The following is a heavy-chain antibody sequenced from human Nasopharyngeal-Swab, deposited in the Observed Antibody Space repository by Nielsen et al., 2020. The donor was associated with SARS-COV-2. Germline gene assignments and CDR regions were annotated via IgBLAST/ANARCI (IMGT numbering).Heavy chain of an antibody. V-gene: IGHV3-21*01. J-gene: IGHJ6*03. CDR1: GFTFSSYS. CDR3: ARARRGVDYYMDV. Sequence: GGSLRLSCAASGFTFSSYSMNWVRLAPGKGLEWVSSISSSSSYIYYADSVKGRFTISRDNAKNSLYLQMNSLRAEDTAVYYCARARRGVDYYMDVWGKGTTVTVSS. D-gene: IGHD3-10*01. CDR2: ISSSSSYI.